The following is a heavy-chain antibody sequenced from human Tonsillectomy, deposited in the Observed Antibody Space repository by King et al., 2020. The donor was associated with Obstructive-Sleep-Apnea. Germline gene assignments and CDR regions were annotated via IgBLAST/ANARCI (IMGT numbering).Heavy chain of an antibody. CDR2: IVNCGANT. CDR3: AKSRPTVD. Sequence: VQLVESGGGLVQPGGSLRLSCAASGFTFSFYAMSWVRQAPGKGLEWVSGIVNCGANTYYADSVKGRFTISRDNSNNTLFLQMNSLRAEDTAVYYCAKSRPTVDWGQGTLVTVSS. V-gene: IGHV3-23*04. J-gene: IGHJ4*02. D-gene: IGHD4-17*01. CDR1: GFTFSFYA.